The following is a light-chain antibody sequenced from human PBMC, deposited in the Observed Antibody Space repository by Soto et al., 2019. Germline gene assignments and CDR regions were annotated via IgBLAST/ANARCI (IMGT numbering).Light chain of an antibody. CDR2: GAS. J-gene: IGKJ5*01. CDR1: QLFSSN. CDR3: QQRSNWIT. V-gene: IGKV3D-15*02. Sequence: EIVMMQSPATLSVSPGESVTLSCRASQLFSSNLAWYQHKPGQAPRLLIYGASTRATGIPARFSGSGSGTEFTLTISSLEPEDFAVYYCQQRSNWITFGQGTRLEIK.